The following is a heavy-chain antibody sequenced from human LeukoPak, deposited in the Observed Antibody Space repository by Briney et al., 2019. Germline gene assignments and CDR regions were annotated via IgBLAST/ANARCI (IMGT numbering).Heavy chain of an antibody. Sequence: ASVKVSCKASGYTFTSYDINWVRQATGQGLEWMGWMNPNSGNTGYAQKFQGRVTMTRSTSIITAYMELSSLRSEDTAVYYCARDFSRRGAAAVPGYFHHWGQGTLVTVSS. CDR3: ARDFSRRGAAAVPGYFHH. D-gene: IGHD6-13*01. V-gene: IGHV1-8*01. CDR1: GYTFTSYD. J-gene: IGHJ1*01. CDR2: MNPNSGNT.